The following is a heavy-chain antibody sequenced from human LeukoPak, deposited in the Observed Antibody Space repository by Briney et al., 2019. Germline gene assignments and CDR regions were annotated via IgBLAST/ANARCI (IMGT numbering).Heavy chain of an antibody. Sequence: PSETLSLTCTVSGDSISSYYWSWIRQPPGKGPEWIGYISYSGNTNYNPSLKSRVTISADTSKNQFSMKMTSVTAADTAVYYCARLGGAYFIGGMDVWGQGTTVTVSS. CDR2: ISYSGNT. CDR1: GDSISSYY. CDR3: ARLGGAYFIGGMDV. J-gene: IGHJ6*02. V-gene: IGHV4-59*01. D-gene: IGHD2-21*01.